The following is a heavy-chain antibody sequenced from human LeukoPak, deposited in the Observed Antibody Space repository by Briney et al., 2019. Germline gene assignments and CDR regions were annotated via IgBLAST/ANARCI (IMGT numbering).Heavy chain of an antibody. CDR3: STVGSGATVLDSYDY. D-gene: IGHD3/OR15-3a*01. V-gene: IGHV3-74*01. Sequence: GGSLRLSCAASGFTFSSYWMHWVRQAPGKGLVWVSHINSDGSSTSYADSVKGRFTISRDNARNLLYLEMSSLRVDDTAVYYCSTVGSGATVLDSYDYWGQGTLVTVYS. CDR2: INSDGSST. J-gene: IGHJ4*02. CDR1: GFTFSSYW.